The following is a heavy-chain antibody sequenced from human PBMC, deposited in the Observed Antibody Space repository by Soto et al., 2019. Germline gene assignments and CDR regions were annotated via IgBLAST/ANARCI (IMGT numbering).Heavy chain of an antibody. D-gene: IGHD3-22*01. CDR1: GYSFATSG. V-gene: IGHV1-18*01. CDR2: ISVYNGNT. Sequence: QVKLVQSGTEVKKPGASLKVSCKASGYSFATSGISWVRQAPGQGLEWMGWISVYNGNTNYDQKLHDRVTMTTDTSTTTAYLELRSLRSDDTAVYYCARAGQYYDSSGYVNWCQGTLVNVSS. CDR3: ARAGQYYDSSGYVN. J-gene: IGHJ4*02.